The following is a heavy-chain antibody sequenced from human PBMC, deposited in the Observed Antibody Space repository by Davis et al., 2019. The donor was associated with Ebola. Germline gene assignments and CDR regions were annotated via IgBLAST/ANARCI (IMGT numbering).Heavy chain of an antibody. CDR1: GFTFSTYA. D-gene: IGHD1-26*01. CDR3: AKDQLGRRGIVDY. J-gene: IGHJ4*02. CDR2: ISGSGDNT. Sequence: PGGSLRLSCAASGFTFSTYAMSWVRQAPGKGLEWVSFISGSGDNTYYADSVKGRLTISRDNSKNTLYLQMNGLRAEDTAVYYCAKDQLGRRGIVDYWGQGTLVIVSS. V-gene: IGHV3-23*01.